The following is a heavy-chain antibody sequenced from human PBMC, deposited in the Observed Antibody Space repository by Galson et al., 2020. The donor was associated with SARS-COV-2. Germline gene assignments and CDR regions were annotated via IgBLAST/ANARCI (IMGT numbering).Heavy chain of an antibody. CDR2: ISWNSGSI. Sequence: GGSLRLSCAASGFTFDDYAMHWVRQAPGKGLEWVSGISWNSGSIGYADSVKGRFTISRDNAKNSLYLQMNSLRAEDTALYYCATVEMAPGYWGQGTLVTVSS. CDR3: ATVEMAPGY. CDR1: GFTFDDYA. V-gene: IGHV3-9*01. J-gene: IGHJ4*02. D-gene: IGHD5-12*01.